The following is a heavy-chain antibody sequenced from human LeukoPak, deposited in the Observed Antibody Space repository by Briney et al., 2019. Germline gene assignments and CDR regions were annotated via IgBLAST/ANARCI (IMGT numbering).Heavy chain of an antibody. V-gene: IGHV4-34*01. Sequence: SETLSLTCAVYGESSFSSYYWSWIRQTPGGALEWIGEINHSGYTNYNPSLKSRVTLSIDTSKNQFSLRLNSVTAADTAVHYCSRQVVGNDYWGQGTLVTVSS. D-gene: IGHD3-22*01. J-gene: IGHJ4*02. CDR3: SRQVVGNDY. CDR2: INHSGYT. CDR1: GESSFSSYY.